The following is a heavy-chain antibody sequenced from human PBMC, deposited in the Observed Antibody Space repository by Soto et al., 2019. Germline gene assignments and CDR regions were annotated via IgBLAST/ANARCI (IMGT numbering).Heavy chain of an antibody. J-gene: IGHJ4*02. D-gene: IGHD5-18*01. V-gene: IGHV5-10-1*01. CDR2: IDPSDAQT. CDR3: AKQIYGSDTGPNFQYYFDS. CDR1: GYSFAGYW. Sequence: GESLKISCKGSGYSFAGYWITWVRQKPGKGLEWMGRIDPSDAQTYYSPSFRGHVTISVTKSITTVFLQWRSLRASDTAMYYCAKQIYGSDTGPNFQYYFDSWGQGTPVTVSS.